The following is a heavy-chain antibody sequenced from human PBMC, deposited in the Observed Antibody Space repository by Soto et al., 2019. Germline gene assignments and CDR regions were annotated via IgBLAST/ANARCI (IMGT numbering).Heavy chain of an antibody. CDR3: ARGATYYYDSSGYAELDY. D-gene: IGHD3-22*01. V-gene: IGHV1-18*01. CDR1: GYTFTSYG. Sequence: ASVKVSCKASGYTFTSYGISWVRQAPGQGLEWMGWTSAYNGNTNYAQKLQGRVTMTTDTSTSTAYMELRSLRSDDTAVYYCARGATYYYDSSGYAELDYWGQGTLVTVSS. CDR2: TSAYNGNT. J-gene: IGHJ4*02.